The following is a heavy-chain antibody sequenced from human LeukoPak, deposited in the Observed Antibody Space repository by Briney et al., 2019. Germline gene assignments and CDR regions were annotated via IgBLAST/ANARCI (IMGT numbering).Heavy chain of an antibody. V-gene: IGHV4-30-4*01. J-gene: IGHJ4*02. CDR3: ARDRNFELDY. Sequence: PSETLSLTCTVSGGSISSNDYYWSWIRQPPGKGLEWIGYIYYSGSTYYNPSLKSRLTISADTSKNQFSLKLRSVTAADTAVYYCARDRNFELDYWGQGTLVTVSS. CDR1: GGSISSNDYY. CDR2: IYYSGST.